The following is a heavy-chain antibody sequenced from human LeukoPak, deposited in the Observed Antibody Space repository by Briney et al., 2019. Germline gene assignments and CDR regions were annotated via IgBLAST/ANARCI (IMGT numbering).Heavy chain of an antibody. V-gene: IGHV3-30*18. CDR2: ISYDGSNK. D-gene: IGHD6-19*01. CDR1: GFTFSSYG. Sequence: GGSLRLSCAASGFTFSSYGMHWVRQAPGKGLEWVAVISYDGSNKYYADSVKGRFTISSDNSKNTLYLQMNSLRAEDTALYYCAKDGQWLTYYFDYWGQGTLVTVSS. J-gene: IGHJ4*02. CDR3: AKDGQWLTYYFDY.